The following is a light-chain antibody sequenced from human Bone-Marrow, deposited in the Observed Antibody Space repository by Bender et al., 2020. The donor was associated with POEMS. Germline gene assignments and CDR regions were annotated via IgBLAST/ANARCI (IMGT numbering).Light chain of an antibody. CDR3: QSYDSSLSGSV. V-gene: IGLV1-44*01. CDR2: SSH. Sequence: QSVLTQPPSASGTPGQRVTISCSGGSSNIGAHAVNWYQHLPGTAPKLLIYSSHRRPSEVPDRFSGSRSGTSASLAISGLQSEDEADYYCQSYDSSLSGSVFGGGTKLTVL. CDR1: SSNIGAHA. J-gene: IGLJ2*01.